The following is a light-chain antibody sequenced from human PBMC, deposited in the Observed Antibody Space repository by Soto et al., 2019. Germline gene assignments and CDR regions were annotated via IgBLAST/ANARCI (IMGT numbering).Light chain of an antibody. CDR2: GAS. CDR1: QSISSNY. J-gene: IGKJ1*01. Sequence: IVLPQSPGTLSLSPGESATLSCRASQSISSNYVDWYQQKPGQAPRLLIFGASSRATGIPDRFSGSGSGTDFTLTISRLEPEDFAGYYCQQYGSSPRAFGQGTKGEVK. V-gene: IGKV3-20*01. CDR3: QQYGSSPRA.